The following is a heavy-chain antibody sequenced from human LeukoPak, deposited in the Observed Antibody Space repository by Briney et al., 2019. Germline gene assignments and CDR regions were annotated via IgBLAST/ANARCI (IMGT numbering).Heavy chain of an antibody. D-gene: IGHD5-18*01. CDR3: ASTPREGLGELCY. V-gene: IGHV3-11*01. CDR2: ISSSGSTI. J-gene: IGHJ4*02. Sequence: PGGSLRLSCAASGFTVSRNYMRWVRQAPGKGLEWVSYISSSGSTIYYADSVKGRFTISRDNAKNSLYLQMNSLRAEDTAVYYCASTPREGLGELCYWGQGTLVTVSS. CDR1: GFTVSRNY.